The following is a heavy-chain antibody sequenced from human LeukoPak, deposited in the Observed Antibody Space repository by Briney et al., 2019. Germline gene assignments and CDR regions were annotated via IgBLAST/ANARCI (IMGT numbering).Heavy chain of an antibody. Sequence: PGGSLRLSCAASGFTFSSYAMGWVRQAPGKGLEWVSVISGSGGNTYYADSVKGRFTISRDNSKNTLYLQMNSLRAEDTAVYYCAKIPDSSGYYYIDYWGQGTLVTVSS. V-gene: IGHV3-23*01. J-gene: IGHJ4*02. D-gene: IGHD3-22*01. CDR3: AKIPDSSGYYYIDY. CDR1: GFTFSSYA. CDR2: ISGSGGNT.